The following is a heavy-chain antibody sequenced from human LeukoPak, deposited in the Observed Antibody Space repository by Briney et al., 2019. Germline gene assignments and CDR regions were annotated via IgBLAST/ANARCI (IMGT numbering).Heavy chain of an antibody. J-gene: IGHJ5*02. D-gene: IGHD1-26*01. CDR1: RFTFSSYG. Sequence: GGSLTLSRAASRFTFSSYGMHWVRQAPGPGLESVAFIRYDGSNKYYADSVKGRFTIYRDNSKNTLYLQMNSLRAEDTAVYYCAKRPSRMVGVSNWFDPWGQGTLVTVSS. CDR2: IRYDGSNK. CDR3: AKRPSRMVGVSNWFDP. V-gene: IGHV3-30*02.